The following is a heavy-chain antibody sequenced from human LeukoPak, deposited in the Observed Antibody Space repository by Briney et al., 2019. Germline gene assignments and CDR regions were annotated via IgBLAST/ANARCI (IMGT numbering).Heavy chain of an antibody. V-gene: IGHV1-2*02. D-gene: IGHD1-26*01. J-gene: IGHJ4*02. CDR1: GYTFTGYF. CDR3: ARRGSSVGGSYYIFDY. Sequence: ASVKLSCKPSGYTFTGYFMHWVPQAPGQGLEGMGWINPNSGGTNYAQKFQGSVNITRDTSISTAYMELSRLRSEDTGVYFCARRGSSVGGSYYIFDYWGQGTLVTVSS. CDR2: INPNSGGT.